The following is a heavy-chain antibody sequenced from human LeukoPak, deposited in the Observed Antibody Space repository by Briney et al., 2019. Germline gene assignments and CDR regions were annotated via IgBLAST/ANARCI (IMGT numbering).Heavy chain of an antibody. V-gene: IGHV3-74*01. CDR3: AREQEDCTGTTCYRAFDV. Sequence: GGSLRLSCAASGFTFGNYWINWVRQAPGKGLMWVSRVHSDGSITNYADSVKGRFSISRDSAQNTLYLQMSSLRSEDTAVYYCAREQEDCTGTTCYRAFDVWGQGTMVTVS. CDR1: GFTFGNYW. D-gene: IGHD1-14*01. J-gene: IGHJ3*01. CDR2: VHSDGSIT.